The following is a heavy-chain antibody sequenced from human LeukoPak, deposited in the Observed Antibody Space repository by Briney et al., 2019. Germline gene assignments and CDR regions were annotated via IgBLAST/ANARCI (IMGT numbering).Heavy chain of an antibody. CDR3: ARSTKVLRFLEWLSSFDY. CDR1: GGSISSSSYY. J-gene: IGHJ4*02. CDR2: IYYSGST. Sequence: SETLSLTCTVSGGSISSSSYYWGWIRQPPGKGLEWIGSIYYSGSTYYNPSLKSRVTISVDTSKNQFSLRLSSVTAADTAVYYCARSTKVLRFLEWLSSFDYWGQGTLVTVSS. D-gene: IGHD3-3*01. V-gene: IGHV4-39*01.